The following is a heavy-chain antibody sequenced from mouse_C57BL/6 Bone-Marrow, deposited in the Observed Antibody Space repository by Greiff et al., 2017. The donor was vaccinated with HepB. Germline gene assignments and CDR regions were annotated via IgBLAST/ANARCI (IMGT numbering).Heavy chain of an antibody. J-gene: IGHJ3*01. D-gene: IGHD2-4*01. CDR2: IRNKANGYTT. Sequence: EVKLMESGGGLVQPGGSLSLSCAASGFTFTDYYMSWVRQPPGKALEWLGFIRNKANGYTTEYSASVKGRFTISRDNSQSILYLQMNALRAEDSATYYCARYPLYDYDGFAYWGQGTLVTVSA. CDR3: ARYPLYDYDGFAY. V-gene: IGHV7-3*01. CDR1: GFTFTDYY.